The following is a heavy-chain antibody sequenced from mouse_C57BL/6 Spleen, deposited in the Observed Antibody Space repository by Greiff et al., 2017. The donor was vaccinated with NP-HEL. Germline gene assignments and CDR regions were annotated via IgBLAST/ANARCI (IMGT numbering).Heavy chain of an antibody. J-gene: IGHJ3*01. CDR3: ARYYYGSRTAWFAY. CDR2: IYPGSGST. V-gene: IGHV1-55*01. CDR1: GYTFTSYW. Sequence: VQLQQPGAELVKPGASVKMSCKASGYTFTSYWITWVKQRPGQGLEWIGDIYPGSGSTNYNEKFKSKATLTVDTSSSTAYMQLSSLTSEDSAVYYCARYYYGSRTAWFAYWGQGTLVTVS. D-gene: IGHD1-1*01.